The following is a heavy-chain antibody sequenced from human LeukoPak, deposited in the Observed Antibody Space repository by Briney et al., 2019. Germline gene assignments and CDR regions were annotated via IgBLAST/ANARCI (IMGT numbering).Heavy chain of an antibody. CDR2: IYSDGST. D-gene: IGHD5/OR15-5a*01. CDR1: GFTVSTNY. Sequence: GGSLRLSCAASGFTVSTNYMSWVRQAPGKKLEWVSDIYSDGSTFYADSVKGRFTISRDNAKNSLYLQMNSLRAEDTAVYYCARSTGIASPYYFDYWGQGTLVTVSS. CDR3: ARSTGIASPYYFDY. V-gene: IGHV3-53*01. J-gene: IGHJ4*02.